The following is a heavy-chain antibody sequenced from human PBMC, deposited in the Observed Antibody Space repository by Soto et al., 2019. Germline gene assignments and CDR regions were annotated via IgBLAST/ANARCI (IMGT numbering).Heavy chain of an antibody. J-gene: IGHJ6*02. D-gene: IGHD3-9*01. V-gene: IGHV1-69*13. CDR2: IIPIFGTA. CDR1: GGTFSSYA. CDR3: ARGSYYDILTGPAADYYYYGMDV. Sequence: ASVKVSCKASGGTFSSYAISWVRQAPGQGLEWMGGIIPIFGTAKYAQKFQGRVTITADESTSTAYMELSSLRSEDTAVYYCARGSYYDILTGPAADYYYYGMDVWGQGTTVTVSS.